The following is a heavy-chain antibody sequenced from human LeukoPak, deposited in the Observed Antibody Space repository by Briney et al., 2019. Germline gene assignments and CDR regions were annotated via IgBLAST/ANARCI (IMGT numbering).Heavy chain of an antibody. Sequence: GGSLRLSCAASGFTFNNAWMSWVRQAPGKGLEWVGRIKAKTDGGTTDYAAPVEGRFTISRDSSKNTLYLQMNSLRAEDTAVYYCAKESGSDDAFDIWGQGTMVTVSS. CDR1: GFTFNNAW. D-gene: IGHD1-1*01. V-gene: IGHV3-15*01. J-gene: IGHJ3*02. CDR3: AKESGSDDAFDI. CDR2: IKAKTDGGTT.